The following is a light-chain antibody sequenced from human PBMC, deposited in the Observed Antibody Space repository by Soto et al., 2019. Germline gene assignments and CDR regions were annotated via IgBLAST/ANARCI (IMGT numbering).Light chain of an antibody. Sequence: AIQMTQSPSSLSASVGDTVTITCRASQGIRNDLGWYQQKPGQAPNLLIYAASSLQSGVPSRFSGSGSGTDFTLTISSLQPEDFATYYCLQDYNYPRTFGQGTKVEIK. CDR2: AAS. V-gene: IGKV1-6*01. CDR1: QGIRND. CDR3: LQDYNYPRT. J-gene: IGKJ1*01.